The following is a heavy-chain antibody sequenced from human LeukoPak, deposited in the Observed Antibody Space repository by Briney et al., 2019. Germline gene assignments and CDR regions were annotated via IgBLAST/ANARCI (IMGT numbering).Heavy chain of an antibody. J-gene: IGHJ4*02. D-gene: IGHD3-10*01. CDR3: ARASGSYYPRFDY. V-gene: IGHV4-59*01. Sequence: SETLSLTCTVSGGSISSYYWSWIRQPPGKGLEWIGYIYYSGSTNYNPSLKSRVTISVDTSKNQFSLKLSSVTAADTAVYYCARASGSYYPRFDYWGQGTLVTVSS. CDR1: GGSISSYY. CDR2: IYYSGST.